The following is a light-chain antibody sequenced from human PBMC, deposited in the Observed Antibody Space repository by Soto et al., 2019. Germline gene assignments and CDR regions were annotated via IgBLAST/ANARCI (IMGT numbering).Light chain of an antibody. Sequence: EIVMTQSPATLSVSPGERATLSCRASQSVSSNLARYQQKPGQAPRLLIYGASTRSTGIPARFSGSGSGTEFTLTLSSLQSEDFAVYYCQQYNNWPFPSWTFGQGTKVEIK. CDR1: QSVSSN. V-gene: IGKV3-15*01. CDR2: GAS. CDR3: QQYNNWPFPSWT. J-gene: IGKJ1*01.